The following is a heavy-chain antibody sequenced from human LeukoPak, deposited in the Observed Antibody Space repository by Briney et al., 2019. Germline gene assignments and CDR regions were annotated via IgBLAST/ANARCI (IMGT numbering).Heavy chain of an antibody. J-gene: IGHJ4*02. Sequence: GGSLRLSCAASGFTFSSYGMHWVRQAPGKGLEWVAVMSYDGSNKYYADSVKGRFTISRDNSKNTLYLQMNSLRAEDTAVYYCAKDLYLSSCYYGGTDYWGQGTLVTVSS. CDR3: AKDLYLSSCYYGGTDY. CDR2: MSYDGSNK. V-gene: IGHV3-30*18. CDR1: GFTFSSYG. D-gene: IGHD3-22*01.